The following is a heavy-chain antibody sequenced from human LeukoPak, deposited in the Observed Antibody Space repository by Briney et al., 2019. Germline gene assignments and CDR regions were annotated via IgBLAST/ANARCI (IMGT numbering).Heavy chain of an antibody. V-gene: IGHV4-34*01. CDR3: ASDYDFWSGCRY. CDR1: GGSFSGYY. CDR2: INHSGST. J-gene: IGHJ4*02. D-gene: IGHD3-3*01. Sequence: SETLSLTCAVYGGSFSGYYWSWIRQPPGKGLEWIGEINHSGSTNYNPSLKSRVTMSVDTSKNQFSLKLSSVTAADTAVYYCASDYDFWSGCRYWGQGTLVTVSS.